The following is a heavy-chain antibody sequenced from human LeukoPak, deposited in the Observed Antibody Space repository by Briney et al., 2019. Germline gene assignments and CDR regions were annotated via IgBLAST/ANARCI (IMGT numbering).Heavy chain of an antibody. J-gene: IGHJ6*03. CDR3: AKVTTYYYDSSGYLNYYYMDV. D-gene: IGHD3-22*01. V-gene: IGHV3-23*01. Sequence: GGCLRLSCAASGFTFSSYPKSCARHAPGKGLECGLALSVSGGITYYADSVKGRFTISRDNSKNTLYLQMNSLRAEDTAVYYCAKVTTYYYDSSGYLNYYYMDVWGKGTTVTVSS. CDR2: LSVSGGIT. CDR1: GFTFSSYP.